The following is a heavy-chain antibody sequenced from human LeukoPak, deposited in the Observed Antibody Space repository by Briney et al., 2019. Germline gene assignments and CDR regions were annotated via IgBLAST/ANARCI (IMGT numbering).Heavy chain of an antibody. J-gene: IGHJ4*02. CDR1: GFTFSNAW. Sequence: GESLRLSCAASGFTFSNAWMNWVRQAPGKGLEWVGRIKSKTDGGTTDYAAPVKGRFTISRDDSKNTLYLQMNSLKTEDTAVYYCTTDPSAVPYLTGVRGYWGQGTLVTVSS. D-gene: IGHD3-10*01. CDR2: IKSKTDGGTT. V-gene: IGHV3-15*07. CDR3: TTDPSAVPYLTGVRGY.